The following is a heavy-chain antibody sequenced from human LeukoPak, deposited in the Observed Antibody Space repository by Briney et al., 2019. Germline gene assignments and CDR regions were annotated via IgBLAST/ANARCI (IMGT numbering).Heavy chain of an antibody. V-gene: IGHV4-34*01. Sequence: SETLSLTRAVYGGSFSGYYWSWIRQPPGKGLEWIGEINHSGSTNYNPSLKSRVTISVDTSKNQFSLKLSSVTAADTAVYYCARAVPAAIYYYYYMDVWGKGTTVTVSS. CDR1: GGSFSGYY. D-gene: IGHD2-2*01. CDR3: ARAVPAAIYYYYYMDV. CDR2: INHSGST. J-gene: IGHJ6*03.